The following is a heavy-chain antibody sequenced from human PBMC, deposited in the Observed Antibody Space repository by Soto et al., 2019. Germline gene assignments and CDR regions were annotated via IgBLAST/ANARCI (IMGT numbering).Heavy chain of an antibody. CDR1: GGSISSYY. J-gene: IGHJ2*01. CDR2: IYTSGST. Sequence: PSETLSLTCTVSGGSISSYYWSWIRQPAGKGLEWIGRIYTSGSTNYNPSLKSRVTMSVDTSKNQFSLKLSSVTAADTAVYYCARDEYYYDSSSSRTWYFDLWGRGTLVTVSS. V-gene: IGHV4-4*07. CDR3: ARDEYYYDSSSSRTWYFDL. D-gene: IGHD3-22*01.